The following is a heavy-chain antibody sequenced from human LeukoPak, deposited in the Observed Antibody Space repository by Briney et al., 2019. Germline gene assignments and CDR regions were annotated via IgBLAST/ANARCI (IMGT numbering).Heavy chain of an antibody. CDR2: IISIFGTA. J-gene: IGHJ4*02. Sequence: GASVKVSCKASGGTFSSYAISWVRQAPGQGLEWMGRIISIFGTANYAQKFQGRVTITTDESTSTAYMELSSLRSEDTAVYYCAREPWSSSSQYYFDYWGQGTLVTVSS. CDR1: GGTFSSYA. V-gene: IGHV1-69*05. CDR3: AREPWSSSSQYYFDY. D-gene: IGHD6-6*01.